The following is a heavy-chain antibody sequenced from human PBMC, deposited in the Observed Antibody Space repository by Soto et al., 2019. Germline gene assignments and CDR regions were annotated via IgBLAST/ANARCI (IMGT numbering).Heavy chain of an antibody. V-gene: IGHV1-46*01. J-gene: IGHJ4*02. CDR2: INPSGDST. CDR1: VYPFTRYY. Sequence: SVKFACKAHVYPFTRYYMHLVRQAPGQGLEWMGIINPSGDSTTYAQKFQGRVTMTRDTYTSTVYMELRRLRSEDTAVYYCARDPRSSSSNYYFDYWGQGTLVTVSS. D-gene: IGHD6-6*01. CDR3: ARDPRSSSSNYYFDY.